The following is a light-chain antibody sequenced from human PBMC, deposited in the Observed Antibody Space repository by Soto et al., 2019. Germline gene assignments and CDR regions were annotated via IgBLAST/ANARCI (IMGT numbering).Light chain of an antibody. Sequence: QSVLTQPPSVSGAPGQRVTISCTGSSSNIGAGYDVHWYQQLPGTAPKVLIYSNNNRPSGVPHRFSGSKSGTSASLAITGLQAEDEADYYCQSFDSSLRDYVFGTGTKLNVL. CDR1: SSNIGAGYD. CDR3: QSFDSSLRDYV. J-gene: IGLJ1*01. V-gene: IGLV1-40*01. CDR2: SNN.